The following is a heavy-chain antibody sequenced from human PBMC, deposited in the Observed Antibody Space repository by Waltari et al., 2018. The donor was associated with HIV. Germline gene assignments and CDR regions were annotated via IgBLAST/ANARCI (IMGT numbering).Heavy chain of an antibody. Sequence: EVQLLESEGGLVQPGGSLRLSCVASGFNFRLYGVSWVRQAPGKGLEWVSGISGSGGKTNYADSVNGRFTISRDNSKNTLYLQMNSLRAEDTAIFYCAIQRNPLNNFYYGMDVWGQGTTVTVSS. CDR2: ISGSGGKT. J-gene: IGHJ6*02. D-gene: IGHD1-1*01. V-gene: IGHV3-23*01. CDR3: AIQRNPLNNFYYGMDV. CDR1: GFNFRLYG.